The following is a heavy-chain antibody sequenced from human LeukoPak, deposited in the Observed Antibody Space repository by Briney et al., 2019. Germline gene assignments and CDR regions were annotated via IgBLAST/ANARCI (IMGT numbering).Heavy chain of an antibody. J-gene: IGHJ3*02. V-gene: IGHV4-39*01. D-gene: IGHD6-13*01. CDR3: ARLPGIAAAGTVFFDAFDI. CDR2: IYDSGST. CDR1: GGSISSSGYQ. Sequence: SETLSLTCTVSGGSISSSGYQWGWIRQPPGKGLEWIGSIYDSGSTYYNPSLKSRVTISVDTSKNQLSLKLSSVTAADTAVYYCARLPGIAAAGTVFFDAFDIWGQGTMVTVSS.